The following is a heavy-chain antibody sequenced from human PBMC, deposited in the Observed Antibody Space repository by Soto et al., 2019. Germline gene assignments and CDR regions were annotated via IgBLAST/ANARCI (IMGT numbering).Heavy chain of an antibody. Sequence: QLQLQESGPGLVKPSETLSLTWTVSGGSISSRGYYWGWIRQPPGKGLEWIGTIYYSGSTYYNPSLKSRVTISVDTSQNQFSLQLSSVTAADTAVYYCATSNWFDPWGQGTLVTVSS. CDR2: IYYSGST. CDR1: GGSISSRGYY. V-gene: IGHV4-39*01. CDR3: ATSNWFDP. J-gene: IGHJ5*02.